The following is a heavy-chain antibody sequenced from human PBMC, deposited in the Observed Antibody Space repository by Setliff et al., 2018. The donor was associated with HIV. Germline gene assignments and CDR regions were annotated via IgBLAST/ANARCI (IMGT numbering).Heavy chain of an antibody. D-gene: IGHD4-17*01. V-gene: IGHV1-2*02. CDR3: ALIVPTIPSGDLDY. CDR1: GYTFTDYY. J-gene: IGHJ4*02. CDR2: INPNSSDT. Sequence: ASVKVSCKASGYTFTDYYIHWVRQAPGQGLEWMGWINPNSSDTNYAQKFKGRVTMNRDTPISTAYMHLSRLRSDDTAVYYCALIVPTIPSGDLDYWGQGTLFTVSS.